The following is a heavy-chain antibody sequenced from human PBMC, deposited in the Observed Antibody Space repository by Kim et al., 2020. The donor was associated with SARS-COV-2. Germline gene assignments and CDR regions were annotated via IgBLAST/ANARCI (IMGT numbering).Heavy chain of an antibody. Sequence: SETLSLTCTVSGGSISSSSYYWGWIRQPPGKGLEWIGSIYYSGSTYYNPSLKSRVTISVDTSKNQFSLKLSSVTAADTAVYYCARRRTMIVVGGSSFDIWGQGTMVTVSS. V-gene: IGHV4-39*01. D-gene: IGHD3-22*01. CDR1: GGSISSSSYY. J-gene: IGHJ3*02. CDR3: ARRRTMIVVGGSSFDI. CDR2: IYYSGST.